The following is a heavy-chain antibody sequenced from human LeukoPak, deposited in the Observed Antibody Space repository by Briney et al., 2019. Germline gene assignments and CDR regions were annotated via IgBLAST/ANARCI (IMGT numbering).Heavy chain of an antibody. CDR2: IYYSGST. CDR3: ATNIGYYDSSGYYHGPYYYGMDV. J-gene: IGHJ6*02. CDR1: GGSISSYY. V-gene: IGHV4-59*01. Sequence: SETLSLTCTVSGGSISSYYWSWIRQPPGKGLEWIGYIYYSGSTNYNPSLKSRVTISADTSKNQFSLKLSSVTAADTAVYYCATNIGYYDSSGYYHGPYYYGMDVWGQGTTVTVSS. D-gene: IGHD3-22*01.